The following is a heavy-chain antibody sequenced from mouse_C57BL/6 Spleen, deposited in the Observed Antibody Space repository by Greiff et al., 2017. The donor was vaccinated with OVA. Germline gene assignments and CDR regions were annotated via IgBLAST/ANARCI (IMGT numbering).Heavy chain of an antibody. D-gene: IGHD2-3*01. V-gene: IGHV5-9*01. CDR1: GFTFSSYT. J-gene: IGHJ2*01. CDR3: ARRGDGGYSSYFDY. Sequence: EVQLVESGGGLVKPGGSLKLSCAASGFTFSSYTMSWVRQTPEKRLEWVATISGGGGNTYYPDSVKGRFTISRDNAKNTLYLQMSSLRSEDTALYYCARRGDGGYSSYFDYWGQGTTLTVSS. CDR2: ISGGGGNT.